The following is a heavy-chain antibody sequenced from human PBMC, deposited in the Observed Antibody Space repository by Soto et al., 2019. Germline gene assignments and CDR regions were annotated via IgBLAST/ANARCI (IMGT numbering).Heavy chain of an antibody. Sequence: SETLSLTCTVSGGSVSSGSYYWSWIRQPPGKGLEWIGYIYYSGSTNYNPSLKSRVTISVDTSKNQFSLKLSSVTAADTAVYYCARGGSGWYPVYWGQGTLVTVSS. D-gene: IGHD6-19*01. CDR3: ARGGSGWYPVY. CDR1: GGSVSSGSYY. CDR2: IYYSGST. J-gene: IGHJ4*02. V-gene: IGHV4-61*01.